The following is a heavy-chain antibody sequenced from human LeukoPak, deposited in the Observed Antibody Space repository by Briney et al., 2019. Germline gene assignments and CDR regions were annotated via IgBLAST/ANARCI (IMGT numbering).Heavy chain of an antibody. CDR1: GGSISSSSYY. J-gene: IGHJ4*02. D-gene: IGHD5-18*01. CDR2: IYYSGST. CDR3: ARVIRGGYSYGPLKPYFDY. V-gene: IGHV4-39*07. Sequence: SETLSLTCTVSGGSISSSSYYWGWIRQPPGKGLEWIGSIYYSGSTYYNPSLKSRVTISVDTSKNQFSLKLSSVTAADTAVYYCARVIRGGYSYGPLKPYFDYWGQGTLVTVSS.